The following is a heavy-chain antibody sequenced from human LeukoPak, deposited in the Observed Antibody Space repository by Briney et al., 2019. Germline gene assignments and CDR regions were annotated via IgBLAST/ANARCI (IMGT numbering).Heavy chain of an antibody. V-gene: IGHV1-2*06. CDR3: ARDRQRNLWGPNWFDP. Sequence: ASVKVSCKASGYTFTGYYMHWVRQAPGQGLEWMGRINPNSGGTNYAQKFQGRVTMTRDTSISTAYMELSRLRSDDTAVYYCARDRQRNLWGPNWFDPWGQGTLVTVSS. J-gene: IGHJ5*02. CDR1: GYTFTGYY. D-gene: IGHD2-21*01. CDR2: INPNSGGT.